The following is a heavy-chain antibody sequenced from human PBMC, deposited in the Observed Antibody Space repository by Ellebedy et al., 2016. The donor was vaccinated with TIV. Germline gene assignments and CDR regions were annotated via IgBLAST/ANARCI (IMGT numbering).Heavy chain of an antibody. D-gene: IGHD3-10*01. CDR1: GFTFSTYA. V-gene: IGHV3-30*04. CDR3: ARDGEWGYWYFDL. J-gene: IGHJ2*01. CDR2: ISYDGRNK. Sequence: GESLKISXTASGFTFSTYAMHWVRQGPGKGLEWVAVISYDGRNKFYADSVKGRFTISRDNSKNTLYLQMNSLRAEDTTLYYCARDGEWGYWYFDLWGRGTLVTVSS.